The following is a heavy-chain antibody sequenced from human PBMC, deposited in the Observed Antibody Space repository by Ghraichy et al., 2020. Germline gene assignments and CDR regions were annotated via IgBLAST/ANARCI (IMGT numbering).Heavy chain of an antibody. Sequence: SETLSLTCTVSGGSISSYYWSWIRQPPGKGLEWFGYIYYSGSTNYNPSLKSRVTISVDTSKNQFSLKLSSVTAADTAVYYCASWYSGSYYGAFDYWGQGTLVTVSS. CDR3: ASWYSGSYYGAFDY. V-gene: IGHV4-59*01. D-gene: IGHD1-26*01. CDR1: GGSISSYY. J-gene: IGHJ4*02. CDR2: IYYSGST.